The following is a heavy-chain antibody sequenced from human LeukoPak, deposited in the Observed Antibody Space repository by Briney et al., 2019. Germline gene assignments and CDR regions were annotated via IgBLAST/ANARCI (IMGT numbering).Heavy chain of an antibody. CDR1: GFTFSSYA. D-gene: IGHD2-15*01. J-gene: IGHJ4*02. CDR2: ISYDGSNK. V-gene: IGHV3-30-3*01. CDR3: AKGREGYCSGGSCYFDY. Sequence: GGSLRLSCAASGFTFSSYAMHWVRQAPGKGLEWVAVISYDGSNKYYADSVKGRFTISRDNSKNTLYLQMNSLRAEDTALYYCAKGREGYCSGGSCYFDYWGQGTLVTVSS.